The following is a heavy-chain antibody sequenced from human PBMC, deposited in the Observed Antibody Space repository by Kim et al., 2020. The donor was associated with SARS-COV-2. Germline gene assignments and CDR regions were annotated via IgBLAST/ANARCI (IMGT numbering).Heavy chain of an antibody. CDR3: AGGRSRAAAGKPFQH. Sequence: SETLSLTCAVYGGSFSGYYWSWIRQPPGKGLEWVGEITHSGSTNYNPSLKSGVTISVDTSKNQFSLKLSSVTAADTAVYYCAGGRSRAAAGKPFQHWGQG. V-gene: IGHV4-34*01. J-gene: IGHJ1*01. CDR2: ITHSGST. CDR1: GGSFSGYY. D-gene: IGHD6-13*01.